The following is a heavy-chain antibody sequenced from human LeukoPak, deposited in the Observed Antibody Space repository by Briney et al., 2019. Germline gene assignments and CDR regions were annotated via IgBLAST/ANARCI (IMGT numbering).Heavy chain of an antibody. CDR2: INPNSGGT. J-gene: IGHJ6*03. CDR1: GYTFTGYY. D-gene: IGHD7-27*01. Sequence: GASVKVSCKASGYTFTGYYMHWVRQAPGQGLEWMGWINPNSGGTNYAQKFQGRVTMTRDTSISTAYMELSRLRSDDTAVYYCARAEKPNWGNYYYYCMDVWGKGTTVTVSS. CDR3: ARAEKPNWGNYYYYCMDV. V-gene: IGHV1-2*02.